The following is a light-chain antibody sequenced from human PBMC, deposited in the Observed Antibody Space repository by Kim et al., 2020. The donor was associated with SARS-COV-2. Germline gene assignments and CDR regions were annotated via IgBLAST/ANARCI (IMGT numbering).Light chain of an antibody. CDR3: QAWDSSTVV. Sequence: VPPGQTASHTGSGNKLGDKYAGWYQQKPGQSPVLVIYQDSKRPSGIPERFSGSNSGSTATLTISGTQAMDEADYYCQAWDSSTVVFGGGTQLTVL. V-gene: IGLV3-1*01. CDR2: QDS. CDR1: KLGDKY. J-gene: IGLJ2*01.